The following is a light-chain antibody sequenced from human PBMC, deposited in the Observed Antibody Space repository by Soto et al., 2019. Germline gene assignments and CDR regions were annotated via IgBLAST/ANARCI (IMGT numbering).Light chain of an antibody. CDR2: GAS. J-gene: IGKJ1*01. CDR1: ESVSTN. V-gene: IGKV3-15*01. Sequence: EIEMTQSPATLSLAAGERVTLSCRASESVSTNLAWYQQKAGQAPRLLIYGASTRATGIPARFSGSGSGTEFPLTISSMHSEDFAVYYCQHYSIWRTFGQGTKVDIK. CDR3: QHYSIWRT.